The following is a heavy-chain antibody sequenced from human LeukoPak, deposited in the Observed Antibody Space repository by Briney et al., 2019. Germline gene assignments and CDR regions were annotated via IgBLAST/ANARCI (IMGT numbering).Heavy chain of an antibody. Sequence: PGGSLRLSCAASGFTFSSYAMSWVRQAPGKGLEWVSAISGSGGSTYYADSVKGRFTISRDNSKNTLYLQMNSLRAEDTAVYYCAKDSWVPDSSGYYYLGYFQHWGQGTLVTVSS. J-gene: IGHJ1*01. CDR2: ISGSGGST. V-gene: IGHV3-23*01. CDR3: AKDSWVPDSSGYYYLGYFQH. CDR1: GFTFSSYA. D-gene: IGHD3-22*01.